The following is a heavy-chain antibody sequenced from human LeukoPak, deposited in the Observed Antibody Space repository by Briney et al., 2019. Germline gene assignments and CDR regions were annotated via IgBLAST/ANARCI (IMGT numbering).Heavy chain of an antibody. J-gene: IGHJ5*02. V-gene: IGHV4-4*02. CDR1: GGSISSSNW. CDR2: IYHSGST. Sequence: SGTLSLTCAVSGGSISSSNWWSWVRQPPGKGLEWIGEIYHSGSTNYNPSLKSRVTISVDKSKNQFSLKVSSVTAADTAVYYCARTRSTSRQPNWFDPWGQGTLATVSS. CDR3: ARTRSTSRQPNWFDP. D-gene: IGHD2-2*01.